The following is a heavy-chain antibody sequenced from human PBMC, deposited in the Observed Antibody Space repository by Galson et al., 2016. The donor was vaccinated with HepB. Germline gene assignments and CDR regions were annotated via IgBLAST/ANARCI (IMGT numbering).Heavy chain of an antibody. J-gene: IGHJ1*01. D-gene: IGHD3-22*01. CDR3: ARPLHYYSSGYHQYFQY. CDR1: GFTFSSYS. V-gene: IGHV3-48*02. Sequence: SLRLSCAASGFTFSSYSMNWVRQAPGKGLEWVSYINPSSSSTHYADSVKGRFITSRDNAKNSLYLQMDSLRDEDTAVYYCARPLHYYSSGYHQYFQYWGQVTLVTASS. CDR2: INPSSSST.